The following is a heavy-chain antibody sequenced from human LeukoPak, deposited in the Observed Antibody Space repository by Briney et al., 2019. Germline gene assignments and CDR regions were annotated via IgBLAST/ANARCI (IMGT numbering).Heavy chain of an antibody. J-gene: IGHJ4*02. D-gene: IGHD1-1*01. CDR3: AKWDSPERKTSIRVG. V-gene: IGHV3-7*03. CDR2: IKQDGSET. Sequence: PGGSLRLSCAASGFTFSSYWMSWVRQAPGKGLEWVANIKQDGSETYYVDAVKGRFTISRDNSKNTLYLQMNSLRAEDTAVYYCAKWDSPERKTSIRVGWGQGPLVTVSA. CDR1: GFTFSSYW.